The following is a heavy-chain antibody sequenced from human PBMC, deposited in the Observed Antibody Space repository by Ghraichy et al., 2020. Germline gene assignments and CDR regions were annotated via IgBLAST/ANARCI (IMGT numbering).Heavy chain of an antibody. CDR3: AKGIAPGTTTISYYYNGMDV. CDR2: ISGSGGDT. CDR1: GFTFSEYV. J-gene: IGHJ6*02. V-gene: IGHV3-23*01. Sequence: LKVSCVGSGFTFSEYVLSWVRQAPGKGLEWVSGISGSGGDTYYPDSVKGRFTISRDNSKNTLYLQMNNLRAEDTALYYCAKGIAPGTTTISYYYNGMDVWGQGTTVTVSS. D-gene: IGHD6-13*01.